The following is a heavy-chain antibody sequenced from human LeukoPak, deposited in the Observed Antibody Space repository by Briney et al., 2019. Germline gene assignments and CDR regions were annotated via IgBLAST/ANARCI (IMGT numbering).Heavy chain of an antibody. CDR2: IYHSGST. CDR3: ARRLASRATSALDI. Sequence: NPSETLSLTCAVSGYSISSGYYWGWIRQPPGKGLEWIGSIYHSGSTYYNPSLKSRVTISVDTSRNQFSLKLSSVTAADTAVYYCARRLASRATSALDIWGQGTMVTVSS. V-gene: IGHV4-38-2*01. D-gene: IGHD1-26*01. J-gene: IGHJ3*02. CDR1: GYSISSGYY.